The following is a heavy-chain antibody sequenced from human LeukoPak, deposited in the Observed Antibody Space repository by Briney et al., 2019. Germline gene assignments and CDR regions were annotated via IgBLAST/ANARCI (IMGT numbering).Heavy chain of an antibody. CDR3: AREINGDGRFDP. CDR2: IGTAGDT. CDR1: GFTFSSYD. V-gene: IGHV3-13*01. J-gene: IGHJ5*02. Sequence: PGGSLRLSCAASGFTFSSYDMHWVRQATGKGLEWVSAIGTAGDTYYPGSVKGRFTISRENAKNSLYLQMNSLRAGDTAVYYCAREINGDGRFDPWGQGTLVTVSS. D-gene: IGHD4-17*01.